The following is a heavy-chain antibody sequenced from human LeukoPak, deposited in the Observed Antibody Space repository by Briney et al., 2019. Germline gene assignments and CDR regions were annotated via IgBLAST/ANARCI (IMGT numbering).Heavy chain of an antibody. CDR1: GYTFTSYD. CDR2: MNPNGGNT. Sequence: ASVKVSCKASGYTFTSYDINWVRQATGQGLEWMGWMNPNGGNTGYAQKFQGRVTMTRNTSISTAYMELSSLRSEDTAVYYCARGFPATSDISGWLLPRGSSSARYVCYYMDVWGKGTTVTISS. V-gene: IGHV1-8*01. J-gene: IGHJ6*03. CDR3: ARGFPATSDISGWLLPRGSSSARYVCYYMDV. D-gene: IGHD3-3*01.